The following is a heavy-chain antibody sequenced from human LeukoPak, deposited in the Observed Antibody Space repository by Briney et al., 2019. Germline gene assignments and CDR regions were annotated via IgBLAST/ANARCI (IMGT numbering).Heavy chain of an antibody. D-gene: IGHD7-27*01. CDR1: GGTFSSYA. J-gene: IGHJ6*02. CDR2: IIPIFGTA. CDR3: ARGLGDYYYYGMDV. Sequence: SVKVSCKASGGTFSSYAISWVRQAPGQGLEWMGGIIPIFGTANYAQKFQGRDTITADESTSTAYMELSSLRSEDTAVYYCARGLGDYYYYGMDVWGQGTTVTVSS. V-gene: IGHV1-69*13.